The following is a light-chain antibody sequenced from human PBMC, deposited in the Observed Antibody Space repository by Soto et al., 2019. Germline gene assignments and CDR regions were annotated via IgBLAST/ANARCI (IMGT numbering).Light chain of an antibody. J-gene: IGKJ5*01. CDR1: QNINNY. Sequence: DIQMTQAPFFLLASVGDRVSITCQSTQNINNYLNWYQQKPGKAPKLLIYDASNLETGVPSRFSGSGSGTDFTFTISSLQPEDIATYYCQQLNSYPITLGHGTRLEIK. CDR2: DAS. CDR3: QQLNSYPIT. V-gene: IGKV1-33*01.